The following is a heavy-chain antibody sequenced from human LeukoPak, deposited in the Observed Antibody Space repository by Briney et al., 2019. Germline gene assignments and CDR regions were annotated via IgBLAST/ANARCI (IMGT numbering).Heavy chain of an antibody. CDR3: ARLYGNYQNYFDY. CDR1: GGSISSITYY. CDR2: MYYRGNT. Sequence: SETLSLTCTVSGGSISSITYYWGWIRQPPGKELEWVGHMYYRGNTFYSPSLKSRVTISVDTSKNQFSLKLRSVTAADTAVYYCARLYGNYQNYFDYWGQGTLVTVSS. D-gene: IGHD1-7*01. V-gene: IGHV4-39*07. J-gene: IGHJ4*02.